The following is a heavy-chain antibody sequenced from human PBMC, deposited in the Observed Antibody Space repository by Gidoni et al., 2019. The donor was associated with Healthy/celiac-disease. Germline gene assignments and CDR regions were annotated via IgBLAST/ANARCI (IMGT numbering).Heavy chain of an antibody. CDR1: GFTFSSYS. CDR3: ARGTAYGMDV. D-gene: IGHD4-17*01. J-gene: IGHJ6*02. CDR2: ISSSSSYI. V-gene: IGHV3-21*01. Sequence: EVQLVESGGGLVKPGGSLRPSCASSGFTFSSYSMNWVRQAAGKGLEWVSSISSSSSYIYYADSVKGRFTISRDNAKNSLYLQMNSLRAEDTAVYYCARGTAYGMDVWGQGTTVTVSS.